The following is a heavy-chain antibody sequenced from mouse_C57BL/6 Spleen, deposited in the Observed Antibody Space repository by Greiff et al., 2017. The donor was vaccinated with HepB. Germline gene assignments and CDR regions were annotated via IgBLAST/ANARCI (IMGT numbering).Heavy chain of an antibody. CDR2: ISGGGGNT. V-gene: IGHV5-9*01. CDR3: ARDGYYQAWFAY. Sequence: EVKVVESGGGLVKPGGSLKLSCAASGFTFSSYTMSWVRQTPEKRLEWVATISGGGGNTYYPDSVKGRFTISRDNAKNTLYLQMSSLRSEDTALYYCARDGYYQAWFAYWGQGTLVTVSA. J-gene: IGHJ3*01. CDR1: GFTFSSYT. D-gene: IGHD2-3*01.